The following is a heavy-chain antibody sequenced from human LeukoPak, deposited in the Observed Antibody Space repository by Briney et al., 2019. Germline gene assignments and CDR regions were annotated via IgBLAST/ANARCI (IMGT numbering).Heavy chain of an antibody. CDR1: GLTFSYE. CDR2: ISNSGSTI. CDR3: ARVGMIVGADY. V-gene: IGHV3-48*03. J-gene: IGHJ4*02. D-gene: IGHD1-26*01. Sequence: GGSLSLSCAASGLTFSYEMNWVRQAPGKGLEWVSYISNSGSTIYYADSVKRRFTISRDNAKNSLYLQMNSRRAEDTAVYYCARVGMIVGADYWGQGTPVTVSS.